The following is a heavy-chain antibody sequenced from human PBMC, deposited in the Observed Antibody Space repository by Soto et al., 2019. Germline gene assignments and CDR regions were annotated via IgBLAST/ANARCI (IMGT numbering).Heavy chain of an antibody. D-gene: IGHD2-2*01. CDR3: ARDRVLVPAADDTKNAFDI. CDR2: IYYSGST. CDR1: GCSISSYY. Sequence: SETLSLTCTVSGCSISSYYWRWIRQPPGKGLEWIGYIYYSGSTNYNPSLKSRVTISVDTSKNQFSLKLSSVTAADTAVYYCARDRVLVPAADDTKNAFDIWGQGTMVTVSS. V-gene: IGHV4-59*01. J-gene: IGHJ3*02.